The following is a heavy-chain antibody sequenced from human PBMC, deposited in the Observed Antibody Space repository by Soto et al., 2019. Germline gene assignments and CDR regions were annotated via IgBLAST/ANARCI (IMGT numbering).Heavy chain of an antibody. J-gene: IGHJ3*02. D-gene: IGHD2-2*02. CDR1: GYSFTSYW. V-gene: IGHV5-10-1*01. CDR2: IDPSDSYT. Sequence: HGESLKISCKGSGYSFTSYWISWVRQMPGKGLEWMGRIDPSDSYTNYSPSFQGHVTISADKSISTAYLQWSSLKASDTAMYYCARQSIVVVPAAIRGAFDAFDIWGQGTMVTVSS. CDR3: ARQSIVVVPAAIRGAFDAFDI.